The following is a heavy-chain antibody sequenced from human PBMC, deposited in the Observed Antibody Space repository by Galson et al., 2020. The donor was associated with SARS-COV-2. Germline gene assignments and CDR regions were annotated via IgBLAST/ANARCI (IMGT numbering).Heavy chain of an antibody. CDR3: ARSGSSGYYYNLDY. V-gene: IGHV1-18*01. CDR2: ISSYNGNT. D-gene: IGHD3-22*01. J-gene: IGHJ4*02. CDR1: GYTFIRLG. Sequence: ASVTVSCKPSGYTFIRLGISRVRQAPGQGLEWMGWISSYNGNTKFAQKLQDRVTMTTDTSTSTAYMELMTLGSDDTAVYYCARSGSSGYYYNLDYWGQGTPVTVSS.